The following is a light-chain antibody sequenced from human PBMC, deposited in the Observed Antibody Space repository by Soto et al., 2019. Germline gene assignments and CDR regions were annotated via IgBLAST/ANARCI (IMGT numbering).Light chain of an antibody. CDR2: GAS. CDR1: QSVSSTY. J-gene: IGKJ5*01. Sequence: EIVLTQSPGTLSLSPGERATLSCRASQSVSSTYLAWYQQKPGQAPRLLIYGASSRATGIPDRFSGGGSGTDFTLTISRVEPEDFAVYYCQQYGDSPLITFGQGTRLEV. V-gene: IGKV3-20*01. CDR3: QQYGDSPLIT.